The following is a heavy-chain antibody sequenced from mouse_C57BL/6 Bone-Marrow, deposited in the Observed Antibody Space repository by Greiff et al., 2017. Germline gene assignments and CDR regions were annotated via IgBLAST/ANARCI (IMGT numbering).Heavy chain of an antibody. CDR2: IHPNSGST. D-gene: IGHD2-1*01. V-gene: IGHV1-64*01. J-gene: IGHJ2*01. CDR1: GYTFTSYW. CDR3: ARPLIYYCLDY. Sequence: VQLQQPGAELVKPGASVKLSCKASGYTFTSYWMHWVKQRPGQGLEWIGMIHPNSGSTNYNEKFKSKATLTVDKSSSTAYMQHSSLTSEDSAVYYCARPLIYYCLDYWGQGTTLTVSS.